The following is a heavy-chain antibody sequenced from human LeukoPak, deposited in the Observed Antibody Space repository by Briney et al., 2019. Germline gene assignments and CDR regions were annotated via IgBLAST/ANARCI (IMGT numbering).Heavy chain of an antibody. CDR3: ASSVRFSYCFDY. CDR2: ISYDGSNK. J-gene: IGHJ4*02. D-gene: IGHD3-10*01. Sequence: GGSLRLSCAASGFTFSSYAMHWVRQAPGKGLEWVAVISYDGSNKYYADSVKGRFTISRDNSKNTLYLQMNSLRAEDTAVYYCASSVRFSYCFDYWGQGTLVTVSS. CDR1: GFTFSSYA. V-gene: IGHV3-30-3*01.